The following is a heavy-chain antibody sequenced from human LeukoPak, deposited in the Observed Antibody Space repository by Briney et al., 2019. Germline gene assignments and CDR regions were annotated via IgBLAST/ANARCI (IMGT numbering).Heavy chain of an antibody. CDR1: GGSISSSN. Sequence: PSETLSLTCAVSGGSISSSNWWSWVRQPPGKGLEWVSYISSTGGTIYYTYSVKGRFTISRDNAKNSLYLQMNSLRAEDTAVYYCARVDYGSASYDNWFDPWGQGTLVTVSS. CDR3: ARVDYGSASYDNWFDP. CDR2: ISSTGGTI. V-gene: IGHV3-48*03. D-gene: IGHD3-10*01. J-gene: IGHJ5*02.